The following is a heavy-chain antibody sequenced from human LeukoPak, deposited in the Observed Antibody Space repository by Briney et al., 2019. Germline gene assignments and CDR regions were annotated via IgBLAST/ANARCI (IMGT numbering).Heavy chain of an antibody. CDR2: ISGSGNGGRI. J-gene: IGHJ4*02. Sequence: GGSLRLSCSASRFVFRIYTIYSVSHAPEKRPEYVSTISGSGNGGRIYYADSVTGRFTISRDDFKSILYLQMNGLRSEDTAVYYCVKDFGRIRGTPDSWGQGTLVTVSS. CDR1: RFVFRIYT. CDR3: VKDFGRIRGTPDS. D-gene: IGHD1-26*01. V-gene: IGHV3-64D*06.